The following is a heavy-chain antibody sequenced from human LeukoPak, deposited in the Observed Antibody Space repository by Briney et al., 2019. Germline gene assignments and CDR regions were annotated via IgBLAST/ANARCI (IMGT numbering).Heavy chain of an antibody. J-gene: IGHJ4*02. CDR2: INHSGST. D-gene: IGHD3-10*01. Sequence: SETLSLTCTVSGYSISSGYYWGWIRQPPGKGLEWIGEINHSGSTNYNPSLKSRVTISVDTSKNQFSLKLSSVTAADTAVYYCARGGAYYYGSGSLSFDYWGQGTLVTVSS. CDR3: ARGGAYYYGSGSLSFDY. CDR1: GYSISSGYY. V-gene: IGHV4-38-2*02.